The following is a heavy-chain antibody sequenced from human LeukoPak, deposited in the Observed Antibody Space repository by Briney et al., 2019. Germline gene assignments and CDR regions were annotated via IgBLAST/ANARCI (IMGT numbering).Heavy chain of an antibody. J-gene: IGHJ4*02. CDR2: IYYSGST. D-gene: IGHD2-15*01. CDR1: GGSISSYY. V-gene: IGHV4-59*01. CDR3: ERQSSSWATTDY. Sequence: SETLSLTCTVSGGSISSYYWSWMRQPPGKGLEWSGYIYYSGSTNYNPSLKSRVTISVDTSNTHFSLKLSSVTAADTAVYYCERQSSSWATTDYWGQGTLVTVSS.